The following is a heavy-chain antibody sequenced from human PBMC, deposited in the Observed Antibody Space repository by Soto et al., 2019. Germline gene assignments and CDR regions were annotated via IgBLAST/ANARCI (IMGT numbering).Heavy chain of an antibody. CDR3: AREGIAAHYYYGMDV. Sequence: QVQLVESGGGVVQPGRSLRLSCAASGFTFSSYGMHWVRQAPGKGLEWVAVIWYDGSNKYYADSVKGRFTISRDNSKNTLYLQMNSLRAEDTAVYYCAREGIAAHYYYGMDVWGQGTTVTVSS. D-gene: IGHD6-6*01. V-gene: IGHV3-33*01. CDR2: IWYDGSNK. J-gene: IGHJ6*02. CDR1: GFTFSSYG.